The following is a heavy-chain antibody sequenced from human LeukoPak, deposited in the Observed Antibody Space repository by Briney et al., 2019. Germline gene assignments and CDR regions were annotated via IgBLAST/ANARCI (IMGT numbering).Heavy chain of an antibody. CDR1: GFTFSDYV. J-gene: IGHJ4*02. D-gene: IGHD2-15*01. CDR3: ARRDIVVVVSASNY. CDR2: ITASGDRT. V-gene: IGHV3-23*01. Sequence: GESLRLSCAASGFTFSDYVMIWVRQAPGKGLEWVSGITASGDRTFYGDSVRGRFTRSRDNSKTTVYLQMNSLRVDDTAVYYCARRDIVVVVSASNYWGQGTLVTVSS.